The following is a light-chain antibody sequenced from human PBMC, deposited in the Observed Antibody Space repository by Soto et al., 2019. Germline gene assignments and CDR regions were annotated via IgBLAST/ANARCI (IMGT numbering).Light chain of an antibody. CDR1: ALPKQY. CDR2: KDS. CDR3: QSADSSGTYV. J-gene: IGLJ1*01. V-gene: IGLV3-25*02. Sequence: SYELTQPPSVSVSPGQTARITCSGDALPKQYAHWYQQKPGRAPVMVIYKDSERPSGIPERFSGSSSGTTVTLTISGVQAEDEADYYCQSADSSGTYVFGTGTKVTVL.